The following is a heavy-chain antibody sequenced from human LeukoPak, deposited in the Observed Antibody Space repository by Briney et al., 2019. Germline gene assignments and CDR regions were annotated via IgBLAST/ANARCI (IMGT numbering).Heavy chain of an antibody. CDR3: ATEKFSGGSYTPLDS. CDR2: IDPRDSYT. Sequence: HGESLKISCKGSGNSFTTYWISWVRQMPGKGLEWMGRIDPRDSYTTYSPAFPGHVTISADKSVSTAYLQWSSLKASDSAIYYCATEKFSGGSYTPLDSWGQGTLLTVSS. CDR1: GNSFTTYW. V-gene: IGHV5-10-1*01. D-gene: IGHD6-19*01. J-gene: IGHJ4*02.